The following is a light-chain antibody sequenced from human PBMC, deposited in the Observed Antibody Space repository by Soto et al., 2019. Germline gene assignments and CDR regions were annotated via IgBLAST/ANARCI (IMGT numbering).Light chain of an antibody. Sequence: DIQMTQSPSTLSASVGDRVTITCRASQSISSWLAWYQQKPGKAPKLLIYKASSLESGVPSRFSGSGSGTEYTLTISSLQPDDFATCYFMLATAYPPYTFGQGTKLEIK. V-gene: IGKV1-5*03. CDR1: QSISSW. CDR2: KAS. CDR3: MLATAYPPYT. J-gene: IGKJ2*01.